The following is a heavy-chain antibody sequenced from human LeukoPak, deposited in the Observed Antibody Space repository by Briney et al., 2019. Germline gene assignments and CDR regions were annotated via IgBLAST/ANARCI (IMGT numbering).Heavy chain of an antibody. V-gene: IGHV4-39*01. CDR1: GGSTSRRGFF. Sequence: SETLSLTGTVSGGSTSRRGFFWRWIRHPPGKRLEWIGSIYYNGYTYHNPCLKSRVTISVDTSKNQFSLKLTSVTAADTAVYYCVRHEREAAALGYRWGQGTLVTVSS. J-gene: IGHJ4*02. D-gene: IGHD6-13*01. CDR2: IYYNGYT. CDR3: VRHEREAAALGYR.